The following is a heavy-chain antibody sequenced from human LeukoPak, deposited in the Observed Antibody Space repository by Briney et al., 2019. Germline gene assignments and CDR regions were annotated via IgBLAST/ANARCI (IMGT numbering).Heavy chain of an antibody. CDR3: AKGEDGYNLDYFDY. V-gene: IGHV3-23*01. Sequence: GGSLRLSSAAAGFTFSSYAMRWVRQAPGKGLEWGSAISSSGGSKDYADSVKGRFTISRDNSKNTLYLQMNSLRAEDTAVYYCAKGEDGYNLDYFDYWGQGTLVTVSS. CDR2: ISSSGGSK. CDR1: GFTFSSYA. D-gene: IGHD5-24*01. J-gene: IGHJ4*02.